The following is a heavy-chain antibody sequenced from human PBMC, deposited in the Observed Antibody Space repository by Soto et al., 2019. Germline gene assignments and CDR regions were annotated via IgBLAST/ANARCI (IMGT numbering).Heavy chain of an antibody. CDR1: GFTFRTYW. CDR2: INQAGSEK. V-gene: IGHV3-7*05. Sequence: EVQLVESGGGLVQPGGSLRLSCGASGFTFRTYWLSWVRQVPGKGLEWVANINQAGSEKNYVDSVKGRFTISRDNAKNALHLQMSSLRAEDTALYYCARDGSTSWYSYDYHGMDVLGQGTTGPVSS. J-gene: IGHJ6*02. CDR3: ARDGSTSWYSYDYHGMDV. D-gene: IGHD5-18*01.